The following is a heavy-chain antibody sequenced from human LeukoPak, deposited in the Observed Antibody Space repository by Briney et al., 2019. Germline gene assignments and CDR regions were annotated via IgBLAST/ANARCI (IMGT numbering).Heavy chain of an antibody. CDR2: ISYDGSNK. CDR3: AKEESGYDSRYYGMDV. J-gene: IGHJ6*02. CDR1: GFTFSSYG. V-gene: IGHV3-30*18. D-gene: IGHD5-12*01. Sequence: SGGSLRLSCAASGFTFSSYGMHWVRQAPGKGLEWVAVISYDGSNKYYADSVKGRFTISRDNSKNTLYLQMNSLRAEDTAVYHCAKEESGYDSRYYGMDVWGQGTTVTVSS.